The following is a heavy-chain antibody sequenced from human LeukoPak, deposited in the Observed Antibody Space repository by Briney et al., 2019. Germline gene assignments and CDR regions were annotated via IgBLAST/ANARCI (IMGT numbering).Heavy chain of an antibody. CDR2: INPNSGGT. J-gene: IGHJ3*02. CDR1: GYTFTGYY. Sequence: ASVKVSCKASGYTFTGYYMHWVRQAPGQGLEWMGWINPNSGGTNYAQKFQGRVTMTRDTSISTAYMELSRLRSDDTAVYYCARVGETGENAFDIWGQGTMVTASS. CDR3: ARVGETGENAFDI. V-gene: IGHV1-2*02. D-gene: IGHD7-27*01.